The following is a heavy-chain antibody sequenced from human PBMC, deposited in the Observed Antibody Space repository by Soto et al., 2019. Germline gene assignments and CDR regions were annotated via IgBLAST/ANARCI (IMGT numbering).Heavy chain of an antibody. V-gene: IGHV4-31*03. D-gene: IGHD1-1*01. Sequence: PSETLSLTCTVSGGSVSSGGYYWSWIRQHPGKGLEWIEYINYSGSTYYNPSLKSRLTISVDTSKNQFSLKLSSVTAADTAVYYCARDNWNSSFDVLDIWGQGTMVTVS. CDR2: INYSGST. CDR1: GGSVSSGGYY. CDR3: ARDNWNSSFDVLDI. J-gene: IGHJ3*02.